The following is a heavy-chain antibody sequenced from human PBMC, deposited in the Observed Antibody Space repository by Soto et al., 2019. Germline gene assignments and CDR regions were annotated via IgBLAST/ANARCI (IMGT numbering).Heavy chain of an antibody. D-gene: IGHD2-15*01. Sequence: GGSLRLSCAASGFSFNRYVMAWVRQVPGKGLEWVSAMRGVGYTTYYGDSMKGRCTISRVNSENTVFLQMNSLRAEDSGLYFCVKASGGGWPYYFDSWGQGTLVTVSS. CDR1: GFSFNRYV. V-gene: IGHV3-23*01. J-gene: IGHJ4*02. CDR3: VKASGGGWPYYFDS. CDR2: MRGVGYTT.